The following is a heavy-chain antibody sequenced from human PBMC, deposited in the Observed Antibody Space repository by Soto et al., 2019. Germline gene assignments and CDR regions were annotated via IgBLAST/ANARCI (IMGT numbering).Heavy chain of an antibody. V-gene: IGHV3-15*07. CDR2: IKNKPNGETT. CDR1: GFTFSDEW. J-gene: IGHJ3*01. CDR3: TRGNYGAFHH. D-gene: IGHD1-7*01. Sequence: VQLVESGGVLIKSGGSLRLSCAASGFTFSDEWMNWVRQAPGKGLEWVGRIKNKPNGETTDYAAPVKGRFTISRDDSKSRLYLQMNNLKTDDTAVYYCTRGNYGAFHHWGQGTLVTVSS.